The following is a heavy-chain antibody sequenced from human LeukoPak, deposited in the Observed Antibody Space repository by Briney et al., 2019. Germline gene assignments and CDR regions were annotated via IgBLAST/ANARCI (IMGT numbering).Heavy chain of an antibody. V-gene: IGHV3-30*04. CDR3: ARHDYGDYAFDY. Sequence: PGGSLRLSCAASGFTFSSYAIHWVRQAPGKGLEWVALISYDGSNKYYADSVKGRFTISRDNSKNTLYLQMNSLSSEDTAVYYCARHDYGDYAFDYWGQGTLVTVSS. CDR1: GFTFSSYA. CDR2: ISYDGSNK. J-gene: IGHJ4*02. D-gene: IGHD4-17*01.